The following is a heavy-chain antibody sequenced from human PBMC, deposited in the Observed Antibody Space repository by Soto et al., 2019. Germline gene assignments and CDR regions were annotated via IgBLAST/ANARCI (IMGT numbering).Heavy chain of an antibody. Sequence: VQLVQSGAEVKKPGSSVKVSCKASGGTFSNYAISWVRQAPGQGLEWMGGIIPISGTANYAQKFQGRVTITAGESTSTAYMALSSLRSEDTAVYYCARSQGSSTSLEIYYYYYNGMDVWRQGTTVTVSS. D-gene: IGHD2-2*01. V-gene: IGHV1-69*01. J-gene: IGHJ6*02. CDR3: ARSQGSSTSLEIYYYYYNGMDV. CDR2: IIPISGTA. CDR1: GGTFSNYA.